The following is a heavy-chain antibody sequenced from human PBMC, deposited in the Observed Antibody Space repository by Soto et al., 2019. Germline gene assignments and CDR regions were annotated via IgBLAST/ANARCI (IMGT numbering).Heavy chain of an antibody. J-gene: IGHJ6*03. D-gene: IGHD2-15*01. CDR1: CGSFSGYY. V-gene: IGHV4-34*01. Sequence: TSETPSLTCAVHCGSFSGYYWRWVRQPPGKGVEWVGEINHSGSTNYNPSLKSRVTISVDTSKNQFSLKLSSVTAADTAVYYCARGRSLSSEPTEGGSPKPPSGYYMDVWGKGTTVTVSS. CDR2: INHSGST. CDR3: ARGRSLSSEPTEGGSPKPPSGYYMDV.